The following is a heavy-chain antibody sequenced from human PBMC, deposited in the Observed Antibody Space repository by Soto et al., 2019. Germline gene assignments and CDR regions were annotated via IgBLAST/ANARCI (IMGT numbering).Heavy chain of an antibody. CDR2: ISSSGGTT. J-gene: IGHJ2*01. CDR3: AKDLRSSRYWYSDL. Sequence: EVQLLESGGTLVQPGGSLRLSCSASGFTFSSYAMNWVRQAPGEGLEWVSGISSSGGTTYYADSVKGRFTISRDNSKNTLDLQMNSLRAEDTAVYYCAKDLRSSRYWYSDLWGRGTLVTVSS. CDR1: GFTFSSYA. V-gene: IGHV3-23*01.